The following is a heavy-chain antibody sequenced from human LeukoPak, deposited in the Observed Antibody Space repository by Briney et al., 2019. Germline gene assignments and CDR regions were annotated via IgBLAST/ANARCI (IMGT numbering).Heavy chain of an antibody. CDR1: KFVFSNYW. J-gene: IGHJ5*02. D-gene: IGHD3-22*01. Sequence: NPGGSLRLSCAASKFVFSNYWMTWVRQAPGKGLEWVGRIRSNSDGGTIDYAAPVKGRFTLSRDDSKTTLYLQMNSLQTEDTAVYYCATDFYDSTWGQGTLVTVSS. CDR2: IRSNSDGGTI. CDR3: ATDFYDST. V-gene: IGHV3-15*01.